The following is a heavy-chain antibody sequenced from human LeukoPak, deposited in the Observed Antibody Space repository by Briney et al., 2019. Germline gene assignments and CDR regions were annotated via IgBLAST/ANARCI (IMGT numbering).Heavy chain of an antibody. J-gene: IGHJ4*02. CDR1: GFSLSISGVG. CDR3: AHGMWDVPYYYDY. Sequence: SGPTLVKPTQTLTLTCTFSGFSLSISGVGVGWIRQPPGKALEWLALIYWNDDKRYRPSLKSRLTITKDTSKKQVVLTMTNMDPVDTATYFCAHGMWDVPYYYDYWGQGTLVTVSS. D-gene: IGHD1-26*01. CDR2: IYWNDDK. V-gene: IGHV2-5*01.